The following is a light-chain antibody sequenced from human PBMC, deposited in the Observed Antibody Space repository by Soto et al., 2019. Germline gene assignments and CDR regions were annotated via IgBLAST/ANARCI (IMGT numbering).Light chain of an antibody. Sequence: EIVLTQSPGTLSLSPGERATLSCRASQSITNNYLAWYQQKPGRAHRLLIYGASSRATGIPDRFSGSWSGTDFTLTISRLEPEDFAMYYCQQYGYLVTFGGGTKVEIK. J-gene: IGKJ4*01. V-gene: IGKV3-20*01. CDR2: GAS. CDR3: QQYGYLVT. CDR1: QSITNNY.